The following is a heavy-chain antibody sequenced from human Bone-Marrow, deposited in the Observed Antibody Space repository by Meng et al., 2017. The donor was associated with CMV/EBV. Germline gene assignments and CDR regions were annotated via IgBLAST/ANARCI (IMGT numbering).Heavy chain of an antibody. CDR1: GGSISSSSYY. J-gene: IGHJ4*02. D-gene: IGHD4-23*01. CDR3: ARDNSPRFDY. CDR2: IYYSGST. V-gene: IGHV4-39*07. Sequence: APGLRTPSEPLSLPCTVPGGSISSSSYYWGCIRQPPGKGLEWIGSIYYSGSTYYNPSLKSRVTVSVDTSKNQFSLKLSSVTAADTAVYYCARDNSPRFDYWGQGTLVTVSS.